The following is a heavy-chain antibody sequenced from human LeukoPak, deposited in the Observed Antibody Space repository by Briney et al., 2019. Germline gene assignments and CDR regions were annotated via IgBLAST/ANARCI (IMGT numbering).Heavy chain of an antibody. D-gene: IGHD6-13*01. J-gene: IGHJ4*02. Sequence: SETLSLTCTVSGGSISSSSYYWGWIRQPPGKGLEWIGYIYYSGSTYYNPSLKSRVTISVDTSKNQFSLKLSSVTAADTAVYYCASRYSSSWYYFDYWGQGTLVTVSS. CDR3: ASRYSSSWYYFDY. V-gene: IGHV4-30-4*08. CDR2: IYYSGST. CDR1: GGSISSSSYY.